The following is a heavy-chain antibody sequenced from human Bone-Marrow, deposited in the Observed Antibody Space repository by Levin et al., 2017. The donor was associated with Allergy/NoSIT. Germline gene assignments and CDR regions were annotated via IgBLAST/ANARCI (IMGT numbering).Heavy chain of an antibody. CDR3: ARERMKSNLGKKHYYYGIDV. J-gene: IGHJ6*02. V-gene: IGHV3-30-3*01. D-gene: IGHD3-16*01. Sequence: GGSLRLSCAASGFTFSHYAIHWVRQAPGQGLEWVAVISYDGYNTYYAASVKGRFTTSRDNSKNTLHLEMNSLRAEDTAVYFCARERMKSNLGKKHYYYGIDVWGQGTTVTVSS. CDR2: ISYDGYNT. CDR1: GFTFSHYA.